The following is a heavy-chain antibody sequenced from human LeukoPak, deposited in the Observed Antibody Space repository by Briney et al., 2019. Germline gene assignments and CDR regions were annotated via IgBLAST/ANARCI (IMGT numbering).Heavy chain of an antibody. J-gene: IGHJ4*02. V-gene: IGHV4-59*01. CDR3: ARDGLTIGNYLDY. CDR1: GGSISSYY. D-gene: IGHD1-1*01. Sequence: SETLSLTCTVSGGSISSYYWSWIRQPPGKGLEWIGYIYYSGSTNYNPSLKSRVTISVDTSKNQFSLKLSSVTAADTAVYYCARDGLTIGNYLDYWGQGTLVTVSS. CDR2: IYYSGST.